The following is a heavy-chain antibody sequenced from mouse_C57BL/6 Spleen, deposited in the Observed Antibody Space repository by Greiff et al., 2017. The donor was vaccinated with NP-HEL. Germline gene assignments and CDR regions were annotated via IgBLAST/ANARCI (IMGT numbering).Heavy chain of an antibody. CDR3: ASESEDYVLFAY. CDR1: GYAFSSYW. Sequence: QVQLQQSGAELVKPGASVKISCKASGYAFSSYWMNWVKQRPGKGLEWIGQIYPGDGDTNYTGKFKGKATLTADNSSSTAYMQLSSLTSEDSAVYFCASESEDYVLFAYWGQGTLVTVSA. J-gene: IGHJ3*01. D-gene: IGHD1-1*01. V-gene: IGHV1-80*01. CDR2: IYPGDGDT.